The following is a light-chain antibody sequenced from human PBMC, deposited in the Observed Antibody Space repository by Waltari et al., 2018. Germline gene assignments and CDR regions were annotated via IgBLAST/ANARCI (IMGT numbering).Light chain of an antibody. CDR1: QSVLYSSDNRNY. CDR2: WAS. J-gene: IGKJ4*01. CDR3: QQYYITPLS. V-gene: IGKV4-1*01. Sequence: EIVMTHAPDSLAVSLGERATTNCKSSQSVLYSSDNRNYLAWYQQKPGQPPNLLIYWASTRESGVPDRFSGSGSGTDFTLTISSLQAEDVAVYYCQQYYITPLSFGGGTKVEIK.